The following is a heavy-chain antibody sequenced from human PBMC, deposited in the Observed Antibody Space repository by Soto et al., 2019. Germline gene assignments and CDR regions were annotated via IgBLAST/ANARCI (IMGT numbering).Heavy chain of an antibody. V-gene: IGHV4-59*01. CDR1: GGSISSYY. Sequence: PSETLSLTCTVSGGSISSYYWSWIRQPPGKGLEWIGYIYYSGSTNYNPSLKSRVTISVDTSKNQFSLKLSSVTAADTAVYYCARAHHPSRIAYNWFDPWGQGTLVTVSS. CDR3: ARAHHPSRIAYNWFDP. J-gene: IGHJ5*02. CDR2: IYYSGST.